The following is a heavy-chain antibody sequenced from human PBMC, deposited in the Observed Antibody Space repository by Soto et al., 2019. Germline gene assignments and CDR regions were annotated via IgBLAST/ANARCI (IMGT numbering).Heavy chain of an antibody. CDR1: GYIFPNHY. CDR3: ARADYYDSSGFYSDC. D-gene: IGHD3-22*01. V-gene: IGHV1-46*01. CDR2: INPSGGST. J-gene: IGHJ4*02. Sequence: QVQLVQSGAEVKKPGASVKVSCKASGYIFPNHYIHWVRQAPGQGLEWMGIINPSGGSTNYLQKFQGRITMTRDTSTSTVYMALSSLRSEDTAVYFCARADYYDSSGFYSDCWGQGTLGTVSS.